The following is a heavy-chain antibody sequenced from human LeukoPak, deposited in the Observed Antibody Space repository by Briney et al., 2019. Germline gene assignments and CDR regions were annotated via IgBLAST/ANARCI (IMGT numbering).Heavy chain of an antibody. V-gene: IGHV4-39*01. Sequence: SETLSLTCAVSGGSINTSSYHWGWIRQPPGKGPELIGSIYYSGSTHYNPSLKSRVTISVDTSKNQFSLKLSSVTAADTAVYYCVRRRYYYDSSGDLGWFDPWGQGTLVTVSP. CDR3: VRRRYYYDSSGDLGWFDP. CDR1: GGSINTSSYH. CDR2: IYYSGST. J-gene: IGHJ5*02. D-gene: IGHD3-22*01.